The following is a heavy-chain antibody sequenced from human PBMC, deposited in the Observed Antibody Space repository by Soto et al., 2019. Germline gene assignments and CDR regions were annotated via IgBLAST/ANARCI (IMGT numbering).Heavy chain of an antibody. CDR2: ISGSGGSR. J-gene: IGHJ4*02. Sequence: GGSLRLSCAASGFNFSSYAMSWVRQAPGKGLEWVSDISGSGGSRYYADSVKGRFTISRDNSKNTLYLQMNSLRAEDTAVYYCAKFPHGSRGYYLWYSDYWGPAPLVPVYS. CDR1: GFNFSSYA. CDR3: AKFPHGSRGYYLWYSDY. D-gene: IGHD3-22*01. V-gene: IGHV3-23*01.